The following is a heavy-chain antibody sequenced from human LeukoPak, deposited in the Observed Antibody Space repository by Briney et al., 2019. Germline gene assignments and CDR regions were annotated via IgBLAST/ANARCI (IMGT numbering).Heavy chain of an antibody. CDR3: AKDINYDSSGYQGYFDL. J-gene: IGHJ2*01. CDR2: ISSSSSYI. Sequence: GGSLRLSCAASGFTFSSYSMNWVRQAPGKGLEWVSSISSSSSYIYYADSVKGRFTISRDNAKNSLYLQMNSLRAEDTALYYCAKDINYDSSGYQGYFDLWGRGTLVTVSS. CDR1: GFTFSSYS. D-gene: IGHD3-22*01. V-gene: IGHV3-21*04.